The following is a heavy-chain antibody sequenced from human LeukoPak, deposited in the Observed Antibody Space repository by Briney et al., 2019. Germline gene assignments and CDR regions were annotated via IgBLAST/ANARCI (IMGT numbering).Heavy chain of an antibody. CDR3: ARFSHRAKYYYGSGSYYKVGAFDI. Sequence: SETLSLTCTVSGGSISSYYWSWIRHPPGKGLEWIVRIYTNGSTNYNPSLKSRVTMSGSTSKNQFSLKLSSVTAADTAVYYCARFSHRAKYYYGSGSYYKVGAFDIWGQGTMVIVSS. CDR2: IYTNGST. J-gene: IGHJ3*02. CDR1: GGSISSYY. D-gene: IGHD3-10*01. V-gene: IGHV4-4*07.